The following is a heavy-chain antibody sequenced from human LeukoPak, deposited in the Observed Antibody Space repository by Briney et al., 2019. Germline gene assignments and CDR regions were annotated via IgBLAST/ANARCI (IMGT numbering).Heavy chain of an antibody. V-gene: IGHV1-18*01. J-gene: IGHJ6*03. D-gene: IGHD6-19*01. CDR2: ISAYNGNT. CDR1: GYTFSTYG. CDR3: ARYTSGRLNPGFYHYYMDV. Sequence: ASVKVSCKASGYTFSTYGISWVRQAPGQGLEWMGWISAYNGNTNYAQKLQGRVTMTTDTSTSTAYLELRSLRSDDTAVYYCARYTSGRLNPGFYHYYMDVWGKGTTVTVSS.